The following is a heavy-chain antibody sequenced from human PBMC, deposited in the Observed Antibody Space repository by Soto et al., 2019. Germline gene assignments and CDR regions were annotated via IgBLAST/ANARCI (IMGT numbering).Heavy chain of an antibody. Sequence: GASVKVSCKASGYTFTDHYIHWLRQAPGQSLEWMGWINPYSGGTHFARKFQDRVTMARDTSVSTAYMELSSLKSDDTAVYYCARPKYGETYFDSWGQGTEVT. D-gene: IGHD2-21*01. J-gene: IGHJ4*02. V-gene: IGHV1-2*02. CDR2: INPYSGGT. CDR1: GYTFTDHY. CDR3: ARPKYGETYFDS.